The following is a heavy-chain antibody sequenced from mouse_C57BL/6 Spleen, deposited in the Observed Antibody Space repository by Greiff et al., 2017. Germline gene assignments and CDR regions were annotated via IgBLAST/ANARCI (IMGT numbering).Heavy chain of an antibody. CDR1: GYTFTSYD. V-gene: IGHV1-85*01. Sequence: QVHVKQSGPELVKPGASVTLSCKASGYTFTSYDINWVKQRPGQGLEWIGWIYPRDGSTKYNEKFKGKATLTVDTSSSTAYMELHSLTSEDSAVYFCARRVILDYWGQGTTLTVSS. CDR2: IYPRDGST. CDR3: ARRVILDY. J-gene: IGHJ2*01. D-gene: IGHD2-13*01.